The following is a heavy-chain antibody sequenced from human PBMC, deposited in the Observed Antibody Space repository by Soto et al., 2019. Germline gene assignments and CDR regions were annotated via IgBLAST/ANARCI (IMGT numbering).Heavy chain of an antibody. D-gene: IGHD2-8*01. CDR2: IFDSGST. V-gene: IGHV4-30-4*01. CDR3: ASEIMPLTNDWYFDL. J-gene: IGHJ2*01. Sequence: QVQLQESGPGLVKPSETLSLTCTVSGGSISGGVHSWSWIRQPPGKGLKWIGHIFDSGSTYYNPSLKSRLTISVDTSKNLFSLWLSSVTAADTAVYYCASEIMPLTNDWYFDLWGRGTLVTVSS. CDR1: GGSISGGVHS.